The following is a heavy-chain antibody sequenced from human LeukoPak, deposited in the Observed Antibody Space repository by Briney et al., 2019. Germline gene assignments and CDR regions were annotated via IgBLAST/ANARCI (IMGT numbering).Heavy chain of an antibody. D-gene: IGHD2-15*01. Sequence: GESLKISCAASGFTFSSYWMHWVRQAPGKGLVWVSRINSDGSSTSYADSVKGRFTISRDNAKNTLYLQMNSLRAEDTAVYYCAREEDCSGGSCYEPSLGYWGQGTLVTVSS. CDR1: GFTFSSYW. J-gene: IGHJ4*02. CDR3: AREEDCSGGSCYEPSLGY. V-gene: IGHV3-74*01. CDR2: INSDGSST.